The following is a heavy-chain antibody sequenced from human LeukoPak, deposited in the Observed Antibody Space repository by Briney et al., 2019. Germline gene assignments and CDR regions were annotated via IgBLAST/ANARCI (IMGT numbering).Heavy chain of an antibody. D-gene: IGHD6-13*01. V-gene: IGHV3-23*01. CDR2: ISGSGGST. Sequence: GGSLRLSCAASGFTFSSYAITWVRQAPGKGLEWVSGISGSGGSTYDPDSVKGRFTISRDNSKNTVYLQMNSLRAEDTAVYYCAKTYSGTWYPDYWGQGTLVTVSS. CDR3: AKTYSGTWYPDY. J-gene: IGHJ4*02. CDR1: GFTFSSYA.